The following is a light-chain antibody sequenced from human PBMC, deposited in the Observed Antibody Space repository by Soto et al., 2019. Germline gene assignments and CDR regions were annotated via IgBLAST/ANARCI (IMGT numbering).Light chain of an antibody. J-gene: IGKJ4*01. Sequence: DIVMTQSPDSLAVSMGERATINCKSNHTLLWNPNNKNYLAWYQQKVGQPPRLLMYWASTRGLGVPDRFSGSGFGTEFTLTISSLRAEDVAVYYCQQYYDPPLTFGGGTKVEIK. CDR1: HTLLWNPNNKNY. CDR2: WAS. V-gene: IGKV4-1*01. CDR3: QQYYDPPLT.